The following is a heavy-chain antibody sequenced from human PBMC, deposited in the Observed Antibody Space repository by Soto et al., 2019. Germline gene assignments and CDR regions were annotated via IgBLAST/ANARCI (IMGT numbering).Heavy chain of an antibody. CDR2: IRSKANSYAT. D-gene: IGHD4-17*01. V-gene: IGHV3-73*01. CDR3: TRLTTEDYYYYYYMDV. Sequence: GGSLRLSCAASGFTFSGSAMHWVRQASGKGLEWVGRIRSKANSYATAYAASVKGRFTISRDDSKNTAYLQMNSLKTEDTAVYYCTRLTTEDYYYYYYMDVWGKGTTVTVSS. CDR1: GFTFSGSA. J-gene: IGHJ6*03.